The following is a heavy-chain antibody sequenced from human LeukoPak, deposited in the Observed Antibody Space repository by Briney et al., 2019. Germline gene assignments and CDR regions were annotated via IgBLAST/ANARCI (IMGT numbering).Heavy chain of an antibody. CDR3: AKLGVSAFDI. CDR2: IIPIFGTA. CDR1: GGTFSSYA. J-gene: IGHJ3*02. V-gene: IGHV1-69*13. D-gene: IGHD7-27*01. Sequence: ASVKVSCKASGGTFSSYAISWVRQAPGQGLEWMGGIIPIFGTANYAQTFQGRVTITADESTSTAYMELSSLRSEDTAVYYCAKLGVSAFDIWGQGTMVTVSS.